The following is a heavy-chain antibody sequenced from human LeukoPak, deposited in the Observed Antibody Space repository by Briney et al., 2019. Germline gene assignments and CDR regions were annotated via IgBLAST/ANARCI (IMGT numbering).Heavy chain of an antibody. CDR3: ARDTNLRDSFDI. J-gene: IGHJ3*02. CDR1: GGSISISSYY. D-gene: IGHD2-8*01. Sequence: SETLSLTCTVSGGSISISSYYWSWIRQSPGKGLEWIGYVFYSGKTDYSPSLRIRVSMSVDTSKNQFSLKVTSVTAADTAVYYCARDTNLRDSFDIWGQGTMVTVSS. V-gene: IGHV4-61*01. CDR2: VFYSGKT.